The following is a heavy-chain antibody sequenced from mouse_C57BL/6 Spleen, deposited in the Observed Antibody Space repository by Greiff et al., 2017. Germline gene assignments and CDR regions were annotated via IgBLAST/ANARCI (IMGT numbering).Heavy chain of an antibody. J-gene: IGHJ4*01. D-gene: IGHD1-1*01. V-gene: IGHV1-81*01. Sequence: VKLQQSGAELARPGASVSLSCKASGYTFTSYGISWVKQRTGQGLEWIGEIYPRSGNTYYNEKIKGKATLTADKSSSKAYMELRSLTSEDSAVYICAHLRDAMDDWGQGTSVTVSS. CDR3: AHLRDAMDD. CDR2: IYPRSGNT. CDR1: GYTFTSYG.